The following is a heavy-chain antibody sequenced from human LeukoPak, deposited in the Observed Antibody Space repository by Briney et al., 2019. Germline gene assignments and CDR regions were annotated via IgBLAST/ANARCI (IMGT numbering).Heavy chain of an antibody. D-gene: IGHD6-13*01. CDR3: AKGIAADLSDYFDY. CDR1: GFTFDDYA. V-gene: IGHV3-9*03. CDR2: ISWNSGSI. J-gene: IGHJ4*02. Sequence: PGGSLRLSCAASGFTFDDYAMHWVRQAPGKGLEWVSGISWNSGSIGYAGSVKGRFTISRDNAKNSLYLQMNSLRAEDMALYYCAKGIAADLSDYFDYWGQGTLVTVSS.